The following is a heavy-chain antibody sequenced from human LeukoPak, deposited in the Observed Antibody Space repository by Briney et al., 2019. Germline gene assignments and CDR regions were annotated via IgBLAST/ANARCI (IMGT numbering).Heavy chain of an antibody. CDR3: ASGSSLDGSSGLPTHYY. V-gene: IGHV1-2*02. CDR2: INPNSGGT. CDR1: GYTFTGCY. Sequence: ASVNVSCKASGYTFTGCYMHWVRQAPGQGLEWMGWINPNSGGTHYAQKFQGRVTMTRDTSISTAYMELSSLRSDDTALYYCASGSSLDGSSGLPTHYYWGQGALVTVSS. D-gene: IGHD6-19*01. J-gene: IGHJ4*02.